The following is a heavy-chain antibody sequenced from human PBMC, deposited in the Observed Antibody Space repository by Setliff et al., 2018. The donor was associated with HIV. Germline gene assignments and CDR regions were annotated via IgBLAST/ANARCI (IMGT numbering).Heavy chain of an antibody. D-gene: IGHD6-6*01. CDR3: ATRPRIAALAFDY. J-gene: IGHJ4*02. CDR1: GVSIGSGYYY. CDR2: IFHSGDT. Sequence: SETLSLTCSVSGVSIGSGYYYWHWIRQHPEKALEWIGYIFHSGDTYYNPSLKSRISMSVDTSKKQFSLELTSLTAADKAVYYCATRPRIAALAFDYWGQGMLVTVSS. V-gene: IGHV4-31*03.